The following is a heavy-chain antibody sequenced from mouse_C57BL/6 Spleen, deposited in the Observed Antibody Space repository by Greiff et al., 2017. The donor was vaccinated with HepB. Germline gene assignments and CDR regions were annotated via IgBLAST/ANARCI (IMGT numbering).Heavy chain of an antibody. V-gene: IGHV5-4*03. CDR2: ISDGGSYT. CDR3: ARGYGNPQGYAMDY. CDR1: GFTFSSYA. D-gene: IGHD2-1*01. J-gene: IGHJ4*01. Sequence: EVKLVESGGGLVKPGGSLKLSCAASGFTFSSYAMSWVRQTPEKRLEWVATISDGGSYTYYPDNVKGRFTISRDNAKNNLYLQMSHLKSEDTAMYYCARGYGNPQGYAMDYWGQGTSVTVSS.